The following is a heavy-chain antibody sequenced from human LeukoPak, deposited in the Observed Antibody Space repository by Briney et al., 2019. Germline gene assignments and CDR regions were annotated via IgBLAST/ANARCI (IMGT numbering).Heavy chain of an antibody. J-gene: IGHJ4*02. CDR3: ARRRSSWPRYGGYFDY. CDR2: IYPGDSDT. Sequence: GESLKISCKGSGYSFTGYWIGWVRQMPGKGLEWMGIIYPGDSDTRYSPSFQGQVTISADKSISTAYLQWSSLKASDTAMYYCARRRSSWPRYGGYFDYWGQGTLVTVSS. D-gene: IGHD6-13*01. V-gene: IGHV5-51*01. CDR1: GYSFTGYW.